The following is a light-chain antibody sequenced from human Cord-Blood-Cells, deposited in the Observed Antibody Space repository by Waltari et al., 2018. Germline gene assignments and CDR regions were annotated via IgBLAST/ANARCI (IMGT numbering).Light chain of an antibody. J-gene: IGLJ1*01. V-gene: IGLV3-19*01. CDR1: SLRSYY. Sequence: SSELTQDPAVYVALRQTVRITCQVDSLRSYYASWYQQTPGQAPVVVIYGKNNRPSGIPDRFSGSISGNTASLTITGAQAEDEADYYCNSRDSSGNHVFGTGTKVTVL. CDR3: NSRDSSGNHV. CDR2: GKN.